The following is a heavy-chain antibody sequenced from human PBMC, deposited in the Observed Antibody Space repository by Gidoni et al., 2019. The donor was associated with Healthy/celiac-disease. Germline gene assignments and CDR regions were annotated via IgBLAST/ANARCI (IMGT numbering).Heavy chain of an antibody. CDR2: ISSSGSTI. CDR1: GFPFSDYY. Sequence: QVQLVESGGGLVKHGGSLRLSCAASGFPFSDYYLSWIRQAPGEGLEWVSYISSSGSTIYYAGSVKGRFTISRDNAKNSLYLQMNSLRAEDTAVYYCARAKRWLQRCIDYWGQGTLVTVSS. J-gene: IGHJ4*02. V-gene: IGHV3-11*01. D-gene: IGHD5-12*01. CDR3: ARAKRWLQRCIDY.